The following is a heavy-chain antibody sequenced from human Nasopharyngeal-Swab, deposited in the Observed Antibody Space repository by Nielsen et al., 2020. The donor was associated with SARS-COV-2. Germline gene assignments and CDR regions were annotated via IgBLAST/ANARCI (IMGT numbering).Heavy chain of an antibody. CDR3: ARIRRMVRGVIDY. CDR1: GYTFPSYD. J-gene: IGHJ4*02. D-gene: IGHD3-10*01. CDR2: MNPNSGNT. V-gene: IGHV1-8*01. Sequence: ASVKVSCQASGYTFPSYDINWVRQATGQGLEWMGWMNPNSGNTGYAQKFQGRVTMTRNTSISTAYMELSSLRSEDTAVYYCARIRRMVRGVIDYWGQGTLVTVSS.